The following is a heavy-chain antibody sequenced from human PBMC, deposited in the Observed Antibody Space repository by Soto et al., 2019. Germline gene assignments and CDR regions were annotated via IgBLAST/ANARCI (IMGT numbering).Heavy chain of an antibody. D-gene: IGHD3-10*01. CDR1: GGTFRSFV. V-gene: IGHV1-69*01. CDR3: ARPRGGYGQNNFFDP. Sequence: VQLVQSGAEVKKPGSSVKVSCKVSGGTFRSFVIDWVRQAPGQRLEGLGGIIPIFGTTNYAEKFRGRVSMTADESTSTAYMELSSLTSDDTAVYFCARPRGGYGQNNFFDPWGQGTLVTVSS. J-gene: IGHJ5*02. CDR2: IIPIFGTT.